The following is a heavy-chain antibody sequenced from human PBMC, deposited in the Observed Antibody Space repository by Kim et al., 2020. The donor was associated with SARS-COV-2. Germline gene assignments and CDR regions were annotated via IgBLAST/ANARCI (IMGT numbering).Heavy chain of an antibody. CDR2: IYYSGST. V-gene: IGHV4-31*11. Sequence: SETLSLTCGVSGGSLSSVNYYWTWIRQHPGKGLEWIGYIYYSGSTYYNPSLRSRVTVSMNTSKNQFSLRLTSVTAADTAIYYCARARWEERQTFWFDPWGQGTLVTVSS. CDR1: GGSLSSVNYY. D-gene: IGHD1-26*01. J-gene: IGHJ5*02. CDR3: ARARWEERQTFWFDP.